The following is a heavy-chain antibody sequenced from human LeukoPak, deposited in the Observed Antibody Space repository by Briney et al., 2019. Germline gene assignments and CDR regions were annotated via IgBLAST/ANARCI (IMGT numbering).Heavy chain of an antibody. V-gene: IGHV1-18*01. CDR1: GYTFTSYG. D-gene: IGHD5-24*01. CDR3: ARGGQGWPYNWFDP. J-gene: IGHJ5*02. CDR2: ISAYSGNT. Sequence: ASVKVSCKASGYTFTSYGITWVRQAPGQGLEWVAWISAYSGNTNYAHQKLQGRVTLTRDTSTSTAYMELRSLRSDDTAVYYCARGGQGWPYNWFDPWGQGTLVTVSS.